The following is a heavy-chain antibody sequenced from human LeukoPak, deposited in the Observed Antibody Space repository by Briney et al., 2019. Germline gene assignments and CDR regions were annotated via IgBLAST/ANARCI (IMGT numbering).Heavy chain of an antibody. V-gene: IGHV3-23*01. CDR1: GFTFSSYA. Sequence: PGGSLRLSCAASGFTFSSYAMSWVRQAPGKGLERVSAISGSGGSTYYADSVKGRFTISRDNSKNTLYLQMNSLRAEDTAVYYCAKDPRRVARNPLGDDYWGQGTLVTVSS. CDR3: AKDPRRVARNPLGDDY. D-gene: IGHD3-16*01. CDR2: ISGSGGST. J-gene: IGHJ4*02.